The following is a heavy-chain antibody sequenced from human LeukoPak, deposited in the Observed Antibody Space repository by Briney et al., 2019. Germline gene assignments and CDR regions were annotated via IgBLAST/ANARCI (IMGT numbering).Heavy chain of an antibody. CDR3: ARVIAVAGYYYYYYMDV. Sequence: PGRSLRLSCAASRFTFSSYAMSWVRQAPGKGLEWVSAISGSGGSTYYADSVKGRFTISRDNSKNTLYLQMNSLRAEDTAVYYCARVIAVAGYYYYYYMDVWGKGITVTISS. CDR2: ISGSGGST. CDR1: RFTFSSYA. J-gene: IGHJ6*03. V-gene: IGHV3-23*01. D-gene: IGHD6-19*01.